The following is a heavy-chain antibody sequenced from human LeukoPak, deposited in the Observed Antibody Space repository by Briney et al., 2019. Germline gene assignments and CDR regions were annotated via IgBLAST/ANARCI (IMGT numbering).Heavy chain of an antibody. J-gene: IGHJ4*02. CDR1: GGSISSYY. CDR2: IFYSGST. V-gene: IGHV4-59*01. CDR3: ARAMGAWYYFDY. D-gene: IGHD1-26*01. Sequence: SETPSLTCTVSGGSISSYYWSWIRQPPGKGLEWIGYIFYSGSTNYNPSLKSRVTISVDTSKNQFSLKLSSVTAADTAVYYCARAMGAWYYFDYWGQGALVTVSS.